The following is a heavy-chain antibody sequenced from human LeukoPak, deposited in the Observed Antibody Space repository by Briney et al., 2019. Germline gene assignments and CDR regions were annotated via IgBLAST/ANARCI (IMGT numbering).Heavy chain of an antibody. V-gene: IGHV3-23*01. Sequence: RAGGSLRLSCAASGFTFSSYAMGWVRQAPGKGLEWVSAISGSGGSTYYADSVKGRFTISRDNSKNTLYLQMNSLRAEDTAVYYCAKAARSTSGWYEDWGQGTLVTVSS. CDR1: GFTFSSYA. J-gene: IGHJ4*02. CDR3: AKAARSTSGWYED. D-gene: IGHD6-19*01. CDR2: ISGSGGST.